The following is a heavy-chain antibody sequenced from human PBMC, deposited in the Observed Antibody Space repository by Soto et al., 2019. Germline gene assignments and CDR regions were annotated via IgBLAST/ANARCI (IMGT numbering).Heavy chain of an antibody. CDR2: IWYDGSNK. D-gene: IGHD6-19*01. J-gene: IGHJ4*02. CDR3: AREAVAYRAPLDY. V-gene: IGHV3-33*01. CDR1: GFTFSSYG. Sequence: QVQLVESGGGVVQPGRSLRLSCAASGFTFSSYGMHWVRQAPGKGLEWVAVIWYDGSNKYYADSVKGRFTISRDNSKNTLYLQMNSLRAEDTAVYYCAREAVAYRAPLDYWGQGTLVTVSS.